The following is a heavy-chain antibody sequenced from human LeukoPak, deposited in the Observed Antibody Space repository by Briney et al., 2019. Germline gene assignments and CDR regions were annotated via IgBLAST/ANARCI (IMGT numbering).Heavy chain of an antibody. CDR3: ASLTMVRGVFFDY. CDR2: INHSGST. V-gene: IGHV4-34*01. Sequence: SETLSFTCAVYGGSFSGYYWSWIRQPPGKGLEWIGEINHSGSTNYNPSLKSRVTISVDTSKNQFSLKLSSVTAADTAVYYCASLTMVRGVFFDYWGQGTLVTVSS. D-gene: IGHD3-10*01. J-gene: IGHJ4*02. CDR1: GGSFSGYY.